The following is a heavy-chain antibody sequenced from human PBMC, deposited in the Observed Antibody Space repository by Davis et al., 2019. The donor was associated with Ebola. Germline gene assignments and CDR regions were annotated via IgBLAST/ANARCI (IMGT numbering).Heavy chain of an antibody. V-gene: IGHV4-31*03. CDR1: GGSISSGGYY. Sequence: LRLSCTVSGGSISSGGYYWSWIRQHPGKGLEWIGYIYYSGSTYYNPSLKSRVTISVDTSKNQFSLKLSSVTAADTAVYYCARGGNSSSWYARRLYYYYGMDVWGQGTTVTVSS. D-gene: IGHD6-13*01. CDR2: IYYSGST. J-gene: IGHJ6*02. CDR3: ARGGNSSSWYARRLYYYYGMDV.